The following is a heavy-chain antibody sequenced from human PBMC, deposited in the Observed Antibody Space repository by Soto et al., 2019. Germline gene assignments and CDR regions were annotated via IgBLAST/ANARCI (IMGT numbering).Heavy chain of an antibody. CDR1: EGSFSGYY. J-gene: IGHJ4*02. Sequence: ETMSDTCGVGEGSFSGYYWSCIRQPPGKGLEWIGEINHSGSTNYNPSLKSRVTISVDTSKNQFSLKLSSVTAADTAVYYCATDGNSGSLGLFDYRGQGTLVTVSS. V-gene: IGHV4-34*01. CDR3: ATDGNSGSLGLFDY. CDR2: INHSGST. D-gene: IGHD1-26*01.